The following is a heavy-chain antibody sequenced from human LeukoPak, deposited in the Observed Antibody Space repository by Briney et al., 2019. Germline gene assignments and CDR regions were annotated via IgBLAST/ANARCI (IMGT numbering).Heavy chain of an antibody. CDR3: AKDRSYYYGSGSTFDY. D-gene: IGHD3-10*01. CDR1: GITLSNYG. Sequence: GGSPRLSCAVSGITLSNYGMSWVRQAPGKGPEWVAGISGSGGSAYYADAVKGRFTISRDNSKNTLYLQMNSLRAEDTAVYYCAKDRSYYYGSGSTFDYWGQGTLVTVSS. CDR2: ISGSGGSA. J-gene: IGHJ4*02. V-gene: IGHV3-23*01.